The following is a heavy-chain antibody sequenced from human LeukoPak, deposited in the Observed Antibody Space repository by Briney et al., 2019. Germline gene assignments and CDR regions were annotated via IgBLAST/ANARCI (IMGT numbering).Heavy chain of an antibody. D-gene: IGHD2-15*01. V-gene: IGHV5-51*01. Sequence: GESLKISCKGSGYSITSYWIAWVRQMPGKGLEWMGIIYPADSDIRYSPSFQGQVTISADKSISTAYLQWSSLKAPDTAMYYCARQEYCSGGSCYTWFDPWGQGTLVTVSS. CDR3: ARQEYCSGGSCYTWFDP. J-gene: IGHJ5*02. CDR2: IYPADSDI. CDR1: GYSITSYW.